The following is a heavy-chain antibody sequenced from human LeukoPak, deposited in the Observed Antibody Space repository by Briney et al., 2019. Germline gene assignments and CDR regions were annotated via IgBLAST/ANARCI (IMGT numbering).Heavy chain of an antibody. V-gene: IGHV1-2*02. J-gene: IGHJ4*02. CDR2: INPKSGGT. D-gene: IGHD1-26*01. CDR1: GYTFTGSY. CDR3: ARDSGLGPTWLPFDH. Sequence: ASVKVSCKASGYTFTGSYIHWVRQAPGQGLEWMGWINPKSGGTNYAQKFRGRVTMTRDTSISTAYMELSGLRSDDTAVYYCARDSGLGPTWLPFDHWGQGTPVTVSS.